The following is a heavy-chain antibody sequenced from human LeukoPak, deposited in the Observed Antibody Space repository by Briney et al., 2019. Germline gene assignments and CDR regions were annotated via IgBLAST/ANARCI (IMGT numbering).Heavy chain of an antibody. D-gene: IGHD6-13*01. CDR1: GYTFSSYY. J-gene: IGHJ4*02. Sequence: ASVKVSCKASGYTFSSYYIHWVRQAPGQGLEWMGIINPSGGVTNYAQKFQGRVTMTRDTFTSTVYMVLNSLRSEDTAVYYCATGSSWFDYWGQGTLVTVSS. CDR3: ATGSSWFDY. CDR2: INPSGGVT. V-gene: IGHV1-46*03.